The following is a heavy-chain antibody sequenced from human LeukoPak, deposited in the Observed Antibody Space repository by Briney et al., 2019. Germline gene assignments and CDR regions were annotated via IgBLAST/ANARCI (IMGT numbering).Heavy chain of an antibody. V-gene: IGHV4-4*02. CDR3: VRANRGTYLIY. J-gene: IGHJ4*02. Sequence: SGTLSLTCAVSGDSVSSDNWWSWVRQPPGKGLEWIGEIYHSGAINYKSSLKSRVTISMDKSKNQFSLNVNFVTAADTAVYYCVRANRGTYLIYWGQGTLVTVSS. CDR2: IYHSGAI. D-gene: IGHD1-26*01. CDR1: GDSVSSDNW.